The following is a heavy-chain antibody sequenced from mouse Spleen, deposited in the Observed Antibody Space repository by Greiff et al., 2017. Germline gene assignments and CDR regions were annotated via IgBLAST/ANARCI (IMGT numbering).Heavy chain of an antibody. V-gene: IGHV3-6*01. CDR2: ISYDGSN. J-gene: IGHJ2*01. D-gene: IGHD1-3*01. CDR3: ARELTILDY. CDR1: GYSITSGYY. Sequence: ESGPGLVKPSQSLSLTCSVTGYSITSGYYWNWIRQFPGNKLEWMGYISYDGSNNYNPSLKNRISITRDTSKNQFFLKLNSVTTEDTATYYCARELTILDYWGQGTTLTVSS.